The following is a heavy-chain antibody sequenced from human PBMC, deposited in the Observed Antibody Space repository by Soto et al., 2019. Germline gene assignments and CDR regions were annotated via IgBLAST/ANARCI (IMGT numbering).Heavy chain of an antibody. CDR3: ERARKYENYFFGMDV. J-gene: IGHJ6*02. CDR2: ISYDGSNK. V-gene: IGHV3-30-3*01. D-gene: IGHD2-2*01. Sequence: QVQLVESGGGVVQPGRSLRLSCAASGFTFSSYAMHWVRQAPGKGLEWVAVISYDGSNKYYADSVKGRFTISRDNSKNKLHMQMNSLRAEDTAVYYCERARKYENYFFGMDVWGQGTMVTVSS. CDR1: GFTFSSYA.